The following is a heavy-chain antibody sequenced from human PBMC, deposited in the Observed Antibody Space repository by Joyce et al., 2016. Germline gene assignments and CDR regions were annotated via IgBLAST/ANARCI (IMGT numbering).Heavy chain of an antibody. Sequence: EVQLVESGGGLVQPGGSLRLSCAASGFIFSRSWMSWVRQAPGRGLEWVANTDKDGSEKYSLDSVKGRFTISRDNTKNSLYLQMNSLRVEDTAVYYCVRDDSTGYQYFDNWGQGILVTVSS. D-gene: IGHD3-22*01. V-gene: IGHV3-7*03. CDR3: VRDDSTGYQYFDN. CDR1: GFIFSRSW. J-gene: IGHJ4*02. CDR2: TDKDGSEK.